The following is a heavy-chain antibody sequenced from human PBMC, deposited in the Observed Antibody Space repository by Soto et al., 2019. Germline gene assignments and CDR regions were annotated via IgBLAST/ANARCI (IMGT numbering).Heavy chain of an antibody. CDR2: ISPSGTT. J-gene: IGHJ4*02. D-gene: IGHD6-6*01. Sequence: QVQLHQWGAGLLKPSETLSLACSLYSGSLSGYYWSWIRQPPGKGLAWIGEISPSGTTNYSPSLKSRVSISVDTSKNQFSLNLTSRTAADTAVYYCARAPKVSGSAQTRPDFWGQGSLVTVSS. CDR3: ARAPKVSGSAQTRPDF. CDR1: SGSLSGYY. V-gene: IGHV4-34*01.